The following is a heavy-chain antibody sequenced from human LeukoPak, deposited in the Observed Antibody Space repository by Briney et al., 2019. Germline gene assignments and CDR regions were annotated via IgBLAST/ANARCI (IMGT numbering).Heavy chain of an antibody. CDR1: GYTFTSYG. D-gene: IGHD3-16*02. J-gene: IGHJ5*02. CDR3: ARDDHYDYVWGSYRPANWFDP. V-gene: IGHV1-18*01. CDR2: ISAYNGNT. Sequence: ASVKVSCKASGYTFTSYGISWVRQAPGQGLEWMGWISAYNGNTNYAQKLQGRVTMTTDTSTSTAYMELRSLRSDDTAVYYCARDDHYDYVWGSYRPANWFDPWDQGTLVTVSS.